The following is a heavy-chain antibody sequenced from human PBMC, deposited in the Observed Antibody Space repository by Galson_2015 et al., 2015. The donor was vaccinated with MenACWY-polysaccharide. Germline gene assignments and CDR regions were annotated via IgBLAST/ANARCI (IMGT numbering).Heavy chain of an antibody. Sequence: SLRLSCAASGFTFSSYPMSWVRQAPGKGLEWVSGVSASGAVTYYADSVKGRFTISRDNSKNTLYLQMNSLRAADTAVYYCANPGSSTGRTSDGEHWGPGTLVT. CDR1: GFTFSSYP. D-gene: IGHD4-17*01. CDR2: VSASGAVT. CDR3: ANPGSSTGRTSDGEH. V-gene: IGHV3-23*01. J-gene: IGHJ4*02.